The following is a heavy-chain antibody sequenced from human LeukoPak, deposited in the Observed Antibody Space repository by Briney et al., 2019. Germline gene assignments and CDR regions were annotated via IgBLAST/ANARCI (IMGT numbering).Heavy chain of an antibody. CDR2: LSGSEHDT. J-gene: IGHJ4*02. V-gene: IGHV3-23*01. CDR1: GFTFSNYW. Sequence: GGSLRLSCAASGFTFSNYWMSWVRQAPGKGLEWVSSLSGSEHDTRYADSARGRFTISRDNSENLLFLQMTSLRAEDTAIYYCSKDLERHTIGYFDCWGQGILVTVSS. D-gene: IGHD1-1*01. CDR3: SKDLERHTIGYFDC.